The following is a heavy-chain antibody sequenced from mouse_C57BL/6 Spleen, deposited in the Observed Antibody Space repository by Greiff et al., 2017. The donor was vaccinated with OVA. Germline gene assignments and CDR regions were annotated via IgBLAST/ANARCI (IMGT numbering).Heavy chain of an antibody. J-gene: IGHJ3*01. CDR3: TRSDYGNYGDWFAY. D-gene: IGHD2-1*01. V-gene: IGHV1-69*01. CDR1: GYTFTSYW. Sequence: QVQLQQPGAELVMPGASVKLSCKASGYTFTSYWMHWVKQRPGLGLEWIGAIDPSDSYTNYNQQFKGKSTLTVDKSSSTAYMQISSLTSEDSAVYYGTRSDYGNYGDWFAYWGQGTLVTVSA. CDR2: IDPSDSYT.